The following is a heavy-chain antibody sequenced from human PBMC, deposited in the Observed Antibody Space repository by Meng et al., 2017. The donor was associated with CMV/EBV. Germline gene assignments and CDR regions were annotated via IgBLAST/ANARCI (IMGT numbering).Heavy chain of an antibody. J-gene: IGHJ5*02. CDR3: ARDTQRGIAAAGPFDP. CDR1: GYTFTGYY. CDR2: INPNSGGT. Sequence: ASVKVSCKASGYTFTGYYMHWVRQAPGQGLEWMGWINPNSGGTNYAQKFQGRVTMTRDTSISTAYMELSRLRSDDTAVYYCARDTQRGIAAAGPFDPWGLGTLVTSPQ. V-gene: IGHV1-2*02. D-gene: IGHD6-13*01.